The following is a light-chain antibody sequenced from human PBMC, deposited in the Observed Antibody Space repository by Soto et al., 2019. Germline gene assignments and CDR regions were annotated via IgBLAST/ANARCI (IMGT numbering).Light chain of an antibody. Sequence: EIVLTQSPGTLSLSPGQRATLSCRASQSIASSYLAWYQQKPGQPPRLLLYRTFNRATGIPDRFSGSGSGTDFTLTISRLEPEDFAVYYCQQYGSSPRTFGQGTKLEIK. CDR2: RTF. CDR3: QQYGSSPRT. V-gene: IGKV3-20*01. CDR1: QSIASSY. J-gene: IGKJ2*01.